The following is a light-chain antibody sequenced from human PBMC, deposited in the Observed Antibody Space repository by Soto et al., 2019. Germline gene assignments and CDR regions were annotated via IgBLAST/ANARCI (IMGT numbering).Light chain of an antibody. CDR3: HHYGGSPIT. CDR2: GAS. J-gene: IGKJ5*01. CDR1: QSVSGF. Sequence: EIVLTQSPVTLSLSPGERATLSCRASQSVSGFLAWFQQKPGQAPRLLIYGASTRATGVPPRFSGSGSGTEFTLTISRLEPEDFAVYYCHHYGGSPITFGQGTRLEIK. V-gene: IGKV3-20*01.